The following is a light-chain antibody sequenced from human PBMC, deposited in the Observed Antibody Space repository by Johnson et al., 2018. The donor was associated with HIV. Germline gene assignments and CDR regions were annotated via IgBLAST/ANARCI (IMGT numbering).Light chain of an antibody. J-gene: IGLJ1*01. CDR3: GTWDTSLSVYV. CDR2: DNS. Sequence: QSVLTQPPSVSAAPGQKVTISCSGSSSKIGNKYVSWYQQFPGTAPKVLIYDNSKRPSGIPYRFSGSKSGTSVTLAITGLQTGDEADYYCGTWDTSLSVYVFGTGTKVTVL. CDR1: SSKIGNKY. V-gene: IGLV1-51*01.